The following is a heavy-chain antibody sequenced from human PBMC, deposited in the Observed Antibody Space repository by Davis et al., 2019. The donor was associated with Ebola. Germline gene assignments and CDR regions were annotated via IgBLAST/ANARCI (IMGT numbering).Heavy chain of an antibody. CDR2: ISGSGGNT. J-gene: IGHJ6*03. CDR3: AKDAAGTVYYYYMDV. V-gene: IGHV3-23*01. CDR1: GFAFSNYA. D-gene: IGHD6-13*01. Sequence: PGGSLRLSCAASGFAFSNYAMSWVRQAPGKGLEWVSSISGSGGNTYYVDSVKGRFTISRDKSKNTLYLQMNSLRAEDTAIYYCAKDAAGTVYYYYMDVWGKGTTVTVSS.